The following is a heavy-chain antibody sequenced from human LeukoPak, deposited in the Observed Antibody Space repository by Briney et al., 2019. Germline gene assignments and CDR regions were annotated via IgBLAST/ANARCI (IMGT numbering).Heavy chain of an antibody. Sequence: ASVKVSCKASGGTFSSYAISWVRQAPGQGLEWMGRIIPIFGTANYAQKFQGRVTITTDESTSTAYMELSRLRSDDTAVYYCTREGGGWPLDYWGQGTLVTVSS. CDR1: GGTFSSYA. CDR2: IIPIFGTA. D-gene: IGHD1-26*01. CDR3: TREGGGWPLDY. J-gene: IGHJ4*02. V-gene: IGHV1-69*05.